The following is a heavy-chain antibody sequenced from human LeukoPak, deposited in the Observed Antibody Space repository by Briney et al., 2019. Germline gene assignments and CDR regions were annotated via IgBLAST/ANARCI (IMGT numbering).Heavy chain of an antibody. J-gene: IGHJ4*02. CDR2: ISAYNGKT. CDR3: AREGSGWSNFDY. D-gene: IGHD6-19*01. CDR1: GYTFTSYG. V-gene: IGHV1-18*01. Sequence: ASVKVSCKASGYTFTSYGITWVRQAPGQGLEWMGWISAYNGKTNYAQKFQGRVTLTTDTSTSTACMELRSLRSDDTAVYYCAREGSGWSNFDYWGQGTLVTVSS.